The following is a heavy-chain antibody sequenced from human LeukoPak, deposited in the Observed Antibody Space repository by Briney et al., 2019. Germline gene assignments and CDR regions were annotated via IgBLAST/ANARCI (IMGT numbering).Heavy chain of an antibody. V-gene: IGHV4-59*08. CDR1: GGSISNYY. CDR3: ARQGDSSSWSYFDY. Sequence: SETLSLTCAVSGGSISNYYWSWIRQPPGKGLEWIGYISYTGSTNHHPSLKSRVTISLDTSKNQFSLKLSSVTAADTAVYYCARQGDSSSWSYFDYWGQGTLVTVSS. J-gene: IGHJ4*02. CDR2: ISYTGST. D-gene: IGHD6-13*01.